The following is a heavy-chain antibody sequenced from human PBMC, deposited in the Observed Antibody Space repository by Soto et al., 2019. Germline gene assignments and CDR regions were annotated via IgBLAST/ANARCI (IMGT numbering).Heavy chain of an antibody. CDR2: ITSGSGNT. V-gene: IGHV3-11*05. CDR3: ARVGYNTLPWIIDY. CDR1: GFTVSDYY. J-gene: IGHJ4*02. D-gene: IGHD2-2*03. Sequence: GGSLRLSCAASGFTVSDYYVSWIRQVPGRGLAWVAYITSGSGNTNYADSVKGRFTISRDNTKNSLYLQMNSLRAEDSAIYYCARVGYNTLPWIIDYCGQGTLVTVDS.